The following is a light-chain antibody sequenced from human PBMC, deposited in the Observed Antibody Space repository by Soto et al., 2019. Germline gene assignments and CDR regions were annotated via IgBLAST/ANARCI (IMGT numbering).Light chain of an antibody. CDR1: QSIDNRD. V-gene: IGKV3-20*01. J-gene: IGKJ1*01. Sequence: EIVVTQSPGTLSLSPGEGVALYCRASQSIDNRDLAWYQQKPGQAPRLLVYAASRRATGIPVRFSGSGSGTDFTLIISRLEPEDFAIYYCQYYGSPRGTFGQGTKV. CDR2: AAS. CDR3: QYYGSPRGT.